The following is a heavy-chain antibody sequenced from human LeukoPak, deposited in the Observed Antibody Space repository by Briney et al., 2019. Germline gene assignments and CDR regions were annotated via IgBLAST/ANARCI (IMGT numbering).Heavy chain of an antibody. CDR1: GFTFSSYA. D-gene: IGHD6-13*01. CDR2: ISGSGGST. CDR3: AKDKAAAERDTDY. Sequence: GGSLRLSCAASGFTFSSYAMSWVRQAPGQGLEWVSAISGSGGSTYYADSVKGRFTISRDNSKNTLYLQMNSLRAEDTAGYYCAKDKAAAERDTDYWGQGTLVTVSS. V-gene: IGHV3-23*01. J-gene: IGHJ4*02.